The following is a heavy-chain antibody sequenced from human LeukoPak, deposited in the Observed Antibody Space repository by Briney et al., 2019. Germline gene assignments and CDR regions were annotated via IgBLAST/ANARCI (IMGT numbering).Heavy chain of an antibody. CDR2: ISAYNGNT. CDR3: ARVIGSSWLYYFDY. J-gene: IGHJ4*02. D-gene: IGHD6-13*01. CDR1: DYTFTNYG. Sequence: ASVKVSCKTSDYTFTNYGITWVRQAPGQGLEWMGWISAYNGNTNYVQKLQGRVTMTTDTSTSTAYMELRSLRSDDTAVYYCARVIGSSWLYYFDYWGQGTLVTVPS. V-gene: IGHV1-18*01.